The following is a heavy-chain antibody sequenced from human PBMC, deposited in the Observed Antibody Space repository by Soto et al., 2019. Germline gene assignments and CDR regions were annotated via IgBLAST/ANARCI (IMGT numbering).Heavy chain of an antibody. J-gene: IGHJ6*04. CDR1: GFTFSSYA. CDR3: ARGGYSGSYYYYYSGMDV. D-gene: IGHD1-26*01. Sequence: PGVSLRLSCAASGFTFSSYAMHWVRQAPGKGLEWVAVISYDGSNKYYADSVKGRFTISRDNSKNTLYLQMNSLRAEDTAVYYCARGGYSGSYYYYYSGMDVGGKGTTVNVS. CDR2: ISYDGSNK. V-gene: IGHV3-30-3*01.